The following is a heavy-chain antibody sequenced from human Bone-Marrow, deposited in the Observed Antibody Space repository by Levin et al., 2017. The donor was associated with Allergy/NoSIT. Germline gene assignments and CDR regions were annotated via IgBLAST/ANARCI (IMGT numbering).Heavy chain of an antibody. D-gene: IGHD6-6*01. J-gene: IGHJ4*02. CDR1: GYTFTNYA. CDR3: AREEYRRSPFDH. CDR2: INTNTGNP. V-gene: IGHV7-4-1*02. Sequence: GGSLRLSCKASGYTFTNYAVNWVRQAPGQGLEWMGWINTNTGNPTYAQGFTGRFVLSLDTSGSTAYLQISSLKAEDTAVYYCAREEYRRSPFDHWGQGTLVTVSS.